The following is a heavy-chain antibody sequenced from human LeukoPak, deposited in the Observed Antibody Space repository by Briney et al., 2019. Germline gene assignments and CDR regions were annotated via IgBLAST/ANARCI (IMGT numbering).Heavy chain of an antibody. CDR3: ARAVGLFDYDSSGYYSGSAFDI. CDR1: GGSISSYY. Sequence: PSETLSLTCTVSGGSISSYYWSWIRQPPGKGLEWIGCIYYSGSTNYDPSLKSRVTISVDTSKNQFSLRLSSVTAADTAVYYCARAVGLFDYDSSGYYSGSAFDIWGQGTMVTVSS. CDR2: IYYSGST. J-gene: IGHJ3*02. D-gene: IGHD3-22*01. V-gene: IGHV4-59*08.